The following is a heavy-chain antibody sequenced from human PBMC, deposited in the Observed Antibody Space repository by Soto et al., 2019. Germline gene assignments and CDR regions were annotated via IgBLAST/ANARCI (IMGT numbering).Heavy chain of an antibody. V-gene: IGHV3-30*18. CDR2: ISYDASHT. D-gene: IGHD1-26*01. Sequence: QVQVVESGGGVVQPGRSLRLSCAASGFTFNTCAMHWVRQAPGKGLEWGALISYDASHTDYADSVKGRFTISRDSSDNTLSLIMNSLRPEDTAVYYCAKSSGKYYPESRVMHVWGQGITVTVSS. CDR3: AKSSGKYYPESRVMHV. J-gene: IGHJ6*02. CDR1: GFTFNTCA.